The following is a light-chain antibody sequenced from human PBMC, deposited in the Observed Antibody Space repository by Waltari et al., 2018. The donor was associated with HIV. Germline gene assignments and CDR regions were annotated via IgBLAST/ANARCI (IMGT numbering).Light chain of an antibody. J-gene: IGLJ1*01. Sequence: QSALTQPASVSGSPGQSITLSCTGTSSDVGSYHLVSWYQHHPGKAPKVMIYAGSKRPSGVSNRFSGSKSGNTASLTISGLQAEDEADYYCCSYTGSSTRRPYVFGTGTKVTVL. V-gene: IGLV2-23*01. CDR3: CSYTGSSTRRPYV. CDR2: AGS. CDR1: SSDVGSYHL.